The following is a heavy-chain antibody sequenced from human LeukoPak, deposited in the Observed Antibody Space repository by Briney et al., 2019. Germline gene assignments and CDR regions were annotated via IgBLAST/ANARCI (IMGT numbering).Heavy chain of an antibody. CDR1: GYTFTGYY. V-gene: IGHV1-2*02. J-gene: IGHJ4*02. D-gene: IGHD6-19*01. CDR2: INPNSGGT. CDR3: ARDPVAVAGILGYFDY. Sequence: ASVKVSCKASGYTFTGYYMHWVRQAPGQGLEWMGWINPNSGGTNYAQKFQGRVTMTRDTSISTAYMELSRLRSDDTAVYYCARDPVAVAGILGYFDYWGQGTLVTVSS.